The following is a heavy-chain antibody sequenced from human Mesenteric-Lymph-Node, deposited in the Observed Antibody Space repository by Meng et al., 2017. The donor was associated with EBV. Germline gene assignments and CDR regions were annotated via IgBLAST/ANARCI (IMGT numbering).Heavy chain of an antibody. CDR3: SRDSIYNGQDS. D-gene: IGHD5-24*01. J-gene: IGHJ4*02. CDR1: GYTFTSYD. Sequence: QWQPVQPGGGGKKPGASVKVSCKASGYTFTSYDINWVRQCTGQGLEWMGWMNPNSGATGSTQKFQGRVTMTRNTSISTAYMELNSLTSEDTAVYYCSRDSIYNGQDSWGQGTLVTVSS. CDR2: MNPNSGAT. V-gene: IGHV1-8*01.